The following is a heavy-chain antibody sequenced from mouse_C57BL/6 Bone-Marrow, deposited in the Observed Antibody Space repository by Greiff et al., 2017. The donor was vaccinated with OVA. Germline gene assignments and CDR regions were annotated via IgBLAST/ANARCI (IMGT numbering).Heavy chain of an antibody. CDR3: ARRYPDY. V-gene: IGHV5-17*01. D-gene: IGHD2-14*01. CDR2: ISRGSSTI. Sequence: DVPLLQSGLALANPGVSLKLSCAASGFTFSDYGMPWVRQAPEKGLEWVAYISRGSSTIYYADTVKGRFTISRDNAKNTLFLQMTSLRSEDTAMYYCARRYPDYWGQGTLVTVSA. CDR1: GFTFSDYG. J-gene: IGHJ3*01.